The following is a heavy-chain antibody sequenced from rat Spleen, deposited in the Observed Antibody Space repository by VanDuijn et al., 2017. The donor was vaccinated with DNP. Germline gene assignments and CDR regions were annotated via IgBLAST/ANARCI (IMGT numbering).Heavy chain of an antibody. D-gene: IGHD2-1*01. CDR1: GFTFSDYN. CDR2: ISYDGRST. CDR3: PRLDNTNYVMDA. Sequence: EVQLVESGGGLVQPGRSLKLSCAASGFTFSDYNMAWVRQAPKKGLEWVTIISYDGRSTYYRDSVKGRFTISRDNAKSTLYLQMDSLRSEDTATYYCPRLDNTNYVMDAWGQGTSVTVSS. J-gene: IGHJ4*01. V-gene: IGHV5-7*01.